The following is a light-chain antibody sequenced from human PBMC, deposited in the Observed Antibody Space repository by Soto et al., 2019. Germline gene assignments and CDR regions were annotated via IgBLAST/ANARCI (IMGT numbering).Light chain of an antibody. CDR3: QQRFTWPLT. CDR2: GVS. V-gene: IGKV3-11*01. J-gene: IGKJ4*01. Sequence: ETVLTQSPATLSLSPGESATLSCRASQTVSRFFAWYQQKPGQSPRLLIYGVSNRATGVPARFSASGSGTDFTLSISSLETDDSAVYYCQQRFTWPLTFGGGTKVEIK. CDR1: QTVSRF.